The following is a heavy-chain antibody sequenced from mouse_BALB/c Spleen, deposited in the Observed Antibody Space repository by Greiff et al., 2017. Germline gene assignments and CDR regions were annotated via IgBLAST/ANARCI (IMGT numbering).Heavy chain of an antibody. J-gene: IGHJ4*01. CDR3: ARGYGSYYYAMDY. V-gene: IGHV1S41*01. D-gene: IGHD1-2*01. CDR2: IAPGSGST. Sequence: DLVKPGASVKLSCKASGYTFTSYWINWIKQRPGQGLEWIGRIAPGSGSTYYNEMFKGKATLTVDTSSSTAYIQLSSLSSEDSAVYFCARGYGSYYYAMDYWGQGTSGTGSS. CDR1: GYTFTSYW.